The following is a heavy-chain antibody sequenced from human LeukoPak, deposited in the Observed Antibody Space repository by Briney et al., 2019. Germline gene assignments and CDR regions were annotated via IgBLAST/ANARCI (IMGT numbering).Heavy chain of an antibody. CDR3: ARTDYYGSGSYYY. CDR1: GYTFTGYY. J-gene: IGHJ4*02. CDR2: INPNSGGT. D-gene: IGHD3-10*01. V-gene: IGHV1-2*02. Sequence: GASVKVSCKASGYTFTGYYMHWVRQAPGRGLAGMGWINPNSGGTNYAQKFQGRVTMTRDTSISTAYMELSRLRSDDTAVYYCARTDYYGSGSYYYWGQGTLVTVSS.